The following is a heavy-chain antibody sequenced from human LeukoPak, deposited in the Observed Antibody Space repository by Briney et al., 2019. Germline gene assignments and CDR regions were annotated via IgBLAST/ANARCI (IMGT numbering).Heavy chain of an antibody. CDR2: LTSDGGST. CDR3: AKSLVRWAFDY. D-gene: IGHD4-23*01. CDR1: GFTFSSYD. V-gene: IGHV3-23*01. J-gene: IGHJ4*01. Sequence: GGSLRLSCAASGFTFSSYDMSWVRQAPGKGLEWVPSLTSDGGSTEYADSVKGRFTISRDNSKNTLYLQMNNLRAEDTALYFCAKSLVRWAFDYWGRGALVSVSS.